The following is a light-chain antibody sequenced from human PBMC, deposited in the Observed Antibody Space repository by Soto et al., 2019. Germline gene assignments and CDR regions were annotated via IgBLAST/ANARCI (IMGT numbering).Light chain of an antibody. Sequence: DIQMTQSPSSLSASVGDRVTITCRASQGISNYLAWYQQKPGKVPKLLIYAASTLQSGVPSRFSGSGSGTDFKLTISSLQPEDGATYYCQKYNSAPPYTFGQGTKLEIK. V-gene: IGKV1-27*01. CDR1: QGISNY. J-gene: IGKJ2*01. CDR2: AAS. CDR3: QKYNSAPPYT.